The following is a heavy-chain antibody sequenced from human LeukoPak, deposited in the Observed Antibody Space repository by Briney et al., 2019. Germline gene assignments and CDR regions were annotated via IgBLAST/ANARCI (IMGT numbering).Heavy chain of an antibody. CDR3: AKGPLYYYDSSGYYLFAY. V-gene: IGHV3-30*02. Sequence: PGGSLRLSCAASGFTFSSYGIHWVRQAPGKGLEWVAFLRYDGSNKNYADSVKGRFTISRDNSKNTLYLQMNSLRAEDTAVYYCAKGPLYYYDSSGYYLFAYWGQGTLVTVSS. CDR2: LRYDGSNK. D-gene: IGHD3-22*01. J-gene: IGHJ4*02. CDR1: GFTFSSYG.